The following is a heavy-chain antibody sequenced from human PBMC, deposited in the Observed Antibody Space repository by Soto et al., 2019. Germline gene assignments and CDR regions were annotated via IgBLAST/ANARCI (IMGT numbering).Heavy chain of an antibody. D-gene: IGHD6-13*01. CDR2: IYYSGST. CDR3: ASRHSSPYFDY. Sequence: PSETLSLTCAVSGASFGTYYWSWIRQPPGKGLEWIGSIYYSGSTYYNPSLKSRVTISVDTSKNQFSLKLNSVTAADTAVYYCASRHSSPYFDYWGQGTLVTVSS. V-gene: IGHV4-59*08. J-gene: IGHJ4*02. CDR1: GASFGTYY.